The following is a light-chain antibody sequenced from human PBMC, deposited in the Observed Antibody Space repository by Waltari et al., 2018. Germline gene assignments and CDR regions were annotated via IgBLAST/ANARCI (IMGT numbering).Light chain of an antibody. J-gene: IGLJ2*01. V-gene: IGLV1-40*01. CDR1: SSNTGAGFV. Sequence: QSVLTQPPSLSGAPGPRVTMSCTGSSSNTGAGFVVPWHQHLPGTAPKLLIFGNNNRPSGVPDRFSASKSGASASLAITGLQSEDEAVYYCQSYDSRLSVVVFGGGTKLTVL. CDR3: QSYDSRLSVVV. CDR2: GNN.